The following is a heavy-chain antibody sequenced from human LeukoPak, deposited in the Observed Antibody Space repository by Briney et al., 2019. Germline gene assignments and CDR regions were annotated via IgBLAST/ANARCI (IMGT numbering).Heavy chain of an antibody. Sequence: GGSLRLSCAASGFTFSSYGMHWVRQAPGKGLEWVAVISYDGSNKYYADSVKGRFTISRDNSKNTLYLQMNSLRAEDTAVYYCARDKSGYYYGDYWGQGTLVTVSS. CDR3: ARDKSGYYYGDY. CDR2: ISYDGSNK. CDR1: GFTFSSYG. J-gene: IGHJ4*02. D-gene: IGHD3-3*01. V-gene: IGHV3-30*03.